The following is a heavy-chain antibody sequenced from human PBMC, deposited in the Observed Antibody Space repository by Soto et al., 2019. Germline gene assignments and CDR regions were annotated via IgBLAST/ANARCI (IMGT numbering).Heavy chain of an antibody. D-gene: IGHD5-12*01. Sequence: EVQLVESGGGLVKPGGSLRLSCAASGFTFSSYSMNWVRQAPGKGLEWVSSISSSSSYIYYADSVKGRFIISRDNAKNSLYLQMNSLRAEDTAVYYCARYLLGYATYYFDYWGQGTLVTVSS. CDR2: ISSSSSYI. CDR3: ARYLLGYATYYFDY. CDR1: GFTFSSYS. J-gene: IGHJ4*02. V-gene: IGHV3-21*01.